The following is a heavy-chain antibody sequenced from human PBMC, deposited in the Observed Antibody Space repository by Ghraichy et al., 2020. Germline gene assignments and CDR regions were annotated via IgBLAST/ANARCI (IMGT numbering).Heavy chain of an antibody. D-gene: IGHD3-10*01. CDR1: GFTFSSYA. V-gene: IGHV3-23*01. J-gene: IGHJ5*02. Sequence: RGSLRLSCAASGFTFSSYAMSWVRQAPGKGLEWVSAISGSGGSTYYADSVKGRFTISRDNSKNTLYLQMNSLRAEDTAVYYCAKTGLYGLDYNWFDPWGQGTLVTVSS. CDR3: AKTGLYGLDYNWFDP. CDR2: ISGSGGST.